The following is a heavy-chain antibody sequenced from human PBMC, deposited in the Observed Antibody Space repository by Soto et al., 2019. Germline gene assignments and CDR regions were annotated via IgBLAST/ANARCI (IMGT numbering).Heavy chain of an antibody. D-gene: IGHD2-2*01. Sequence: QVQLVQSGAEVKKPGSSVKVSCKASGGTFSSYTISWVRQAPGQGLEWMGRIIPILGIANYAQKFQGRVTXTXDXXTSTAYMELSSLRSEDTAVYYCAGASLPAAANFDYWGQGTLVTVSS. V-gene: IGHV1-69*02. CDR3: AGASLPAAANFDY. CDR1: GGTFSSYT. CDR2: IIPILGIA. J-gene: IGHJ4*02.